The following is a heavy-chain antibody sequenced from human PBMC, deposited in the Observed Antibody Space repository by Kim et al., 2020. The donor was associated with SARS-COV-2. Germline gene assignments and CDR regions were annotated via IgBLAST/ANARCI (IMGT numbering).Heavy chain of an antibody. CDR2: IKHSGST. J-gene: IGHJ3*02. Sequence: SETLSLTCAVYGGSFSGYYWSWIRQPPGKGLEWIGEIKHSGSTNYNPSLKSRVTISVDTSKNQFSLKLSSVTAADTAVYYCARGRSRVESFFDIWGQGTMVTVSS. CDR3: ARGRSRVESFFDI. D-gene: IGHD2-2*01. V-gene: IGHV4-34*01. CDR1: GGSFSGYY.